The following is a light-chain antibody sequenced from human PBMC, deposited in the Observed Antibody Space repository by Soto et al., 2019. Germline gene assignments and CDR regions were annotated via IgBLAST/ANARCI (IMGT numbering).Light chain of an antibody. CDR3: QQHSIYPRT. Sequence: DIRLTQSPSFLSGSVGDRVTITCRASQDINSYLAWYQQKPGNAPKLLIYAATTLESAVPSRIRGGGSGTEFTLTISSLQPEDGATYYCQQHSIYPRTLGQGTNVEI. CDR2: AAT. V-gene: IGKV1-9*01. CDR1: QDINSY. J-gene: IGKJ1*01.